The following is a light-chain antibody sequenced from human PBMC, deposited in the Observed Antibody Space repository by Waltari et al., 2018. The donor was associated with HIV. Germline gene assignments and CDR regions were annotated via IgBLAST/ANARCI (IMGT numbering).Light chain of an antibody. Sequence: QSALTQPASVSGSPGQSITISCNETSSDVSTYKLVSWYQQNPGKVPKLIIYEINKRPSGVSNRFSGSKSGNMASLTISGLQAEDEAFYHCCSYAGRSTFVLFGGGTKLTVL. CDR1: SSDVSTYKL. CDR2: EIN. J-gene: IGLJ2*01. CDR3: CSYAGRSTFVL. V-gene: IGLV2-23*02.